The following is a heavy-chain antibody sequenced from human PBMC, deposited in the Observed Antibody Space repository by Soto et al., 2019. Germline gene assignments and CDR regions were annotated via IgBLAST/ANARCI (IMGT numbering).Heavy chain of an antibody. D-gene: IGHD6-25*01. CDR3: ARQGAALRDYYYGMDV. Sequence: QVQLVQSGAEVKKPGSSVKVSCKASGGTFSRYAISWVRQAPGQGLEWMGGIIPIFGTANYAQKFQGRVTITADESTSTAYMELSSLRSEDTVVYYCARQGAALRDYYYGMDVWGQGTTVTVSS. CDR1: GGTFSRYA. V-gene: IGHV1-69*12. CDR2: IIPIFGTA. J-gene: IGHJ6*02.